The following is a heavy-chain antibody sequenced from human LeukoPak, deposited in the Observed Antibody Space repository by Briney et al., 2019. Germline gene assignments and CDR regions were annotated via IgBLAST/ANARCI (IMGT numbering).Heavy chain of an antibody. Sequence: PGQSLRLSCSTSGFAFDDLAMSCVRQPAGKGLEWVGFIRRRAYGGATEYAASVKGSYIISRHDSKGIAYLQMNSLKTEDTAVYYCSRNDLVDCDYWGQGSRVIVSP. CDR1: GFAFDDLA. D-gene: IGHD1-1*01. V-gene: IGHV3-49*04. CDR2: IRRRAYGGAT. CDR3: SRNDLVDCDY. J-gene: IGHJ4*02.